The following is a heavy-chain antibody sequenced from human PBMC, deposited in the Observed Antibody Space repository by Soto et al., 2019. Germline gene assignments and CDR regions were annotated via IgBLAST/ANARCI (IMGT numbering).Heavy chain of an antibody. D-gene: IGHD6-13*01. CDR2: ISSSSSTI. CDR1: GFTFSSYS. J-gene: IGHJ3*02. V-gene: IGHV3-48*02. CDR3: ARDRGVYSSPDAFDI. Sequence: PGGSLRLSCAASGFTFSSYSMNWVRQAPGKGLEWVSYISSSSSTIYYADSVKGRFTISRDNAKNSLYLQMNSLRDEDTAVYYCARDRGVYSSPDAFDIWGQGTMVTVSS.